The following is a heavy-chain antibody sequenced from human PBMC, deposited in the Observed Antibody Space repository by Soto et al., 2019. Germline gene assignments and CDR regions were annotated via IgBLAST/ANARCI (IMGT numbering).Heavy chain of an antibody. Sequence: GASVKVSCKASGYTFNSYDINWVRQATGQGLEWMGWMNPNSGNTGYAQKFQGRVTMTRNTSISTAYMELSSLRSEDTAVYYCARAPPFDGSGSYLYYYYYYGMDVWGQGTTVTVSS. CDR3: ARAPPFDGSGSYLYYYYYYGMDV. CDR1: GYTFNSYD. CDR2: MNPNSGNT. D-gene: IGHD3-10*01. J-gene: IGHJ6*02. V-gene: IGHV1-8*01.